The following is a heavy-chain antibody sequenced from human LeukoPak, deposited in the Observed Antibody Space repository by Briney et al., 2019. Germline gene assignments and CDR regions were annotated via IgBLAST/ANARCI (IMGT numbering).Heavy chain of an antibody. V-gene: IGHV4-59*11. J-gene: IGHJ6*03. Sequence: PSETLSLTCTVSGGSISSHYWSWIRQPPGKGLEWIGYIYYSGSTNYNPSLKGRVTISVDTSKNQFSLKLSSVTAADTAVYYCARAQYYYGSGSYCEPFWDYYYYMDVWGKGTTVTVSS. D-gene: IGHD3-10*01. CDR3: ARAQYYYGSGSYCEPFWDYYYYMDV. CDR1: GGSISSHY. CDR2: IYYSGST.